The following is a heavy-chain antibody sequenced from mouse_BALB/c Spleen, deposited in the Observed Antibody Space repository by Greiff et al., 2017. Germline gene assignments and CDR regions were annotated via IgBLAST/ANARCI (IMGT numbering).Heavy chain of an antibody. V-gene: IGHV2-6-4*01. CDR2: IWGGGST. CDR3: ASQSPITTVVQSGFAY. Sequence: QVQLKQSGPGLVAPSQSLSITCTVSGFSLSRYSVHWVRQPPGKGLEWLGMIWGGGSTDYNSALKSRLSISKDNSKSQVFLKMNSLQTDDTAMYYCASQSPITTVVQSGFAYWGQGTLVTVSA. CDR1: GFSLSRYS. J-gene: IGHJ3*01. D-gene: IGHD1-1*01.